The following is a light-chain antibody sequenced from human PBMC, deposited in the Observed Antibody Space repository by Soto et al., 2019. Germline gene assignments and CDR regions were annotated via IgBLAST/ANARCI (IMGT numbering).Light chain of an antibody. J-gene: IGLJ1*01. CDR1: SSDVGSYNL. Sequence: QSALTQPASVSGSPGQSITISCTGTSSDVGSYNLVSWYQQHPGKAPKLMIYEGSKRPSGVSNRFSGSKSGNTASLTISGLQAEDEADYYCCSYAGISTLHVFGTGTKLTVL. V-gene: IGLV2-23*01. CDR3: CSYAGISTLHV. CDR2: EGS.